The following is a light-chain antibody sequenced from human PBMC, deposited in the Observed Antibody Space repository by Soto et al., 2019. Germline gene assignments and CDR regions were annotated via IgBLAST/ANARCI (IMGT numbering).Light chain of an antibody. CDR1: QTISTW. J-gene: IGKJ4*01. CDR3: QQYNTYPLT. V-gene: IGKV1-5*03. Sequence: DIQMTQSPSTLSASVGDRVTVTCRASQTISTWLAWYQQKPGKAPRLLMYNASTLEDGVPSRVSGSGSGTEFNITISSLQPDDFATYYCQQYNTYPLTFGGGTTVEIK. CDR2: NAS.